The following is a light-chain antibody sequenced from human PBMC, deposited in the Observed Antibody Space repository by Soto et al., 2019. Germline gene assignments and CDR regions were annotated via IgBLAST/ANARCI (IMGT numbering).Light chain of an antibody. CDR1: QSVSSSY. CDR2: GAS. Sequence: EIVLTQSPGTLSLSPGERATLSCRASQSVSSSYLAWYQQKPGQAPRLLIYGASSRATGIPDRFSGSGSGTDFTLTISRLEPEDFAVYYCQQYGTSLRGTFGQGTKV. V-gene: IGKV3-20*01. CDR3: QQYGTSLRGT. J-gene: IGKJ1*01.